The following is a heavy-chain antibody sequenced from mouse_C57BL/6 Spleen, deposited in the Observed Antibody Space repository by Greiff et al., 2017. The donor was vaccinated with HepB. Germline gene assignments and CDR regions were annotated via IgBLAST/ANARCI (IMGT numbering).Heavy chain of an antibody. CDR1: GYSITSGYY. CDR3: ARTWDVWYFDV. J-gene: IGHJ1*03. D-gene: IGHD4-1*01. V-gene: IGHV3-6*01. Sequence: EVKLVESGPGLVKPSQSLSLTCSVTGYSITSGYYWNWIRQFPGNKLEWMGYISYDGSNNYNPSLKNRISITRDTSKNQFFLKLNSVTTEDTATYYCARTWDVWYFDVWGTGTTVTVSS. CDR2: ISYDGSN.